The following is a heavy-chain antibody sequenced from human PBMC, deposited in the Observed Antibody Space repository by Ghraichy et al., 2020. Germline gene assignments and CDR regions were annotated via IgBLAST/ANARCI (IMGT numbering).Heavy chain of an antibody. V-gene: IGHV4-4*07. CDR1: GGSISSYY. CDR3: ARDLNYEYYFDY. J-gene: IGHJ4*02. D-gene: IGHD1-7*01. Sequence: SQTLSLTCTVSGGSISSYYWSWIRQPAGKGLEWIGRIYTSGSTNYNPSLKSRVTMSVDTSKNQFFLKLSSVTAADTAVYYCARDLNYEYYFDYWGQGTLVTVSS. CDR2: IYTSGST.